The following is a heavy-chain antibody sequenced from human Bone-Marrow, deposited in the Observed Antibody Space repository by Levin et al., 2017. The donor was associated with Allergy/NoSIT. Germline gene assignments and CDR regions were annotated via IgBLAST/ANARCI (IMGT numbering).Heavy chain of an antibody. CDR1: GDSVSNQRAA. Sequence: SQTLSLTCAISGDSVSNQRAAWNWIRQSPSRGLEWLGRTYYRSKWYNEYAESVKSRATINPDTSKSQISLQLESVTPEDTAVYYCARGTTMIRGSYYVDFWGPGTLVTVSS. D-gene: IGHD3-10*01. CDR3: ARGTTMIRGSYYVDF. CDR2: TYYRSKWYN. J-gene: IGHJ4*02. V-gene: IGHV6-1*01.